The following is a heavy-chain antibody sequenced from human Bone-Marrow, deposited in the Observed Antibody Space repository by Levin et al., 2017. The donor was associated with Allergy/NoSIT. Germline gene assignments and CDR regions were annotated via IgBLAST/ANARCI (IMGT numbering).Heavy chain of an antibody. CDR3: SKYTYGSFDS. CDR1: DGSFSGFS. CDR2: INDSGST. V-gene: IGHV4-34*01. D-gene: IGHD5-18*01. J-gene: IGHJ4*02. Sequence: SQTLSLTCAVYDGSFSGFSWSWIRQPPGKGLEWIAEINDSGSTNSNPSLKSRVTISLDTSKNLFSLKLSSVTAADTAFYYCSKYTYGSFDSWGQGTLVIVSS.